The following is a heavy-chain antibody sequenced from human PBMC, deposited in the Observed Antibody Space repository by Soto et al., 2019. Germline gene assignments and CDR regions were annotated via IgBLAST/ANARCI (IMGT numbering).Heavy chain of an antibody. Sequence: GGSLRLSCAASGFTFSSYGMHWVRQAPGQGLEWVAVLSYDGSNKYYADSVKGRFTLSRDNSKNTLYLQMNSLRAGDTAVYYCAKDQAPVGYCSSTSCPSYYYYGMDVWGQGTTVTVSS. J-gene: IGHJ6*02. CDR1: GFTFSSYG. V-gene: IGHV3-30*18. CDR3: AKDQAPVGYCSSTSCPSYYYYGMDV. CDR2: LSYDGSNK. D-gene: IGHD2-2*01.